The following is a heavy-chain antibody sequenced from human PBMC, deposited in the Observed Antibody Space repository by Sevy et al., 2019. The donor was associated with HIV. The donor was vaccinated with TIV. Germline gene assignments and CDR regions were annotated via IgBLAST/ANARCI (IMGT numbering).Heavy chain of an antibody. CDR2: ISPHNGGT. D-gene: IGHD2-15*01. V-gene: IGHV1-18*01. J-gene: IGHJ4*02. CDR3: ARAYCSGGSCYSLAH. Sequence: ASVKVSCKASGYTFTSYRITWVRQAPGQGLEWMGWISPHNGGTNYAQKLRGRVTMISDTSTSTAYMVLRSLRSDDTAIYYCARAYCSGGSCYSLAHWGQGTLVTVSS. CDR1: GYTFTSYR.